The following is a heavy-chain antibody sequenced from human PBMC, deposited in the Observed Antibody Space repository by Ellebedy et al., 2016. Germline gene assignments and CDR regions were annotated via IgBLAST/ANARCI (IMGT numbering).Heavy chain of an antibody. CDR2: ISAYNGNT. CDR1: GYTFTSYG. J-gene: IGHJ4*02. D-gene: IGHD1-26*01. V-gene: IGHV1-18*01. CDR3: ARLLVGATYFDY. Sequence: ASVKVSCXASGYTFTSYGISWVRQAPGQGLEWMGWISAYNGNTNYAQKLQGRVTMTTDTSTSTAYMELRSLRSDDTAVYYCARLLVGATYFDYWGQGTLVTVSS.